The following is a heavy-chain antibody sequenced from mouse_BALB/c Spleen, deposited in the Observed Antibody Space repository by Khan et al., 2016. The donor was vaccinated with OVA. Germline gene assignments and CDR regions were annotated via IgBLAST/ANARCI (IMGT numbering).Heavy chain of an antibody. CDR2: MNTYTGEP. Sequence: QIQLVQSGPELKKPGETVKISCKASGYNFKDYVMNWVKQSPGEGLKWMGWMNTYTGEPTYADDFKGRFAFSLETSASTAYLQINSLKMEDTVTYFCRGVRGGYWGQGTTLTVSS. J-gene: IGHJ2*01. CDR3: RGVRGGY. V-gene: IGHV9-3-1*01. CDR1: GYNFKDYV.